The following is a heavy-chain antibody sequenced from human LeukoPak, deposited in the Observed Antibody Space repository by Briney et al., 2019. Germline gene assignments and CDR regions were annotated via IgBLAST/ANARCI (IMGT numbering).Heavy chain of an antibody. CDR1: GGTSSSYA. D-gene: IGHD6-13*01. CDR2: IIPIFGTA. Sequence: SVKVSCKASGGTSSSYAISWVRQAPGQGLEWMGGIIPIFGTANYAQKFQGRVTITADKSTTTAYMELSSLRSEDTAVYYRARSSIIAAAGPYYFDYWGQGTLVTVSS. V-gene: IGHV1-69*06. CDR3: ARSSIIAAAGPYYFDY. J-gene: IGHJ4*02.